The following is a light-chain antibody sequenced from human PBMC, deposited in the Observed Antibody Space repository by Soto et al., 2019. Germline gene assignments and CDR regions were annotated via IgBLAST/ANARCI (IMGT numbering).Light chain of an antibody. Sequence: EIVMTQSPATLSVSPGERGTLSCRASQNIRSNVAWYQQRPGQAPRLLIYGVSSRATGIPDRFSGSGSGTDFTLTISRLEPEDFAVYYCQQYGSSPPSSTVGQGTRLEIK. J-gene: IGKJ5*01. CDR1: QNIRSN. V-gene: IGKV3-20*01. CDR2: GVS. CDR3: QQYGSSPPSST.